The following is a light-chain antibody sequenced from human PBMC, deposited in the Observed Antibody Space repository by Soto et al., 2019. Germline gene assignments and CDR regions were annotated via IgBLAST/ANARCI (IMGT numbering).Light chain of an antibody. Sequence: IVLTQSPGSLSLSLGERATLSCRASQSVDSAFFAWYQQKPGQPPRLLMYGASRRATGIPDRFSGSGSGTDFTLPISRLEPEDFAVYYCQQYASSLTFGQGTKVEI. J-gene: IGKJ1*01. CDR1: QSVDSAF. CDR3: QQYASSLT. V-gene: IGKV3-20*01. CDR2: GAS.